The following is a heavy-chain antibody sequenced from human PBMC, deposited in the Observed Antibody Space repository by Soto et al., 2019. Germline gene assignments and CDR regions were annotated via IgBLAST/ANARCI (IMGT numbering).Heavy chain of an antibody. D-gene: IGHD3-16*01. J-gene: IGHJ4*02. CDR2: MDQDGSER. CDR3: VCGGNFFIY. CDR1: GFTVNNLF. Sequence: GGSLRLSCAAFGFTVNNLFMTWVRQPPGKGLEWVANMDQDGSERYYVDSVRGRFTVSRDNAKNSLYLQMNSLRAEDTAVYYCVCGGNFFIYWGQGTLVTVSS. V-gene: IGHV3-7*01.